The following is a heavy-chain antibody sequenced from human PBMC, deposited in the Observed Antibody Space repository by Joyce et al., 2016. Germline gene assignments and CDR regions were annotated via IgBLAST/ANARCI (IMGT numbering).Heavy chain of an antibody. J-gene: IGHJ4*02. CDR1: GYTFTNYA. V-gene: IGHV7-4-1*02. D-gene: IGHD6-13*01. CDR3: AVLGASAGSGFDY. CDR2: INTNTGNP. Sequence: QVQLVQSGSELKKPGASVKVSCMASGYTFTNYAINWVRQAPGQGLEWMGWINTNTGNPTYAQGFTGRFVFSLDTSVTTAYLQISSLKTEDSSVYYCAVLGASAGSGFDYWGQGTLVTVSS.